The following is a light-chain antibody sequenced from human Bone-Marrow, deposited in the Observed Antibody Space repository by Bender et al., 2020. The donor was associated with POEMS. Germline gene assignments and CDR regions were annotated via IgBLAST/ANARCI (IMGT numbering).Light chain of an antibody. CDR3: CSYAGVGV. J-gene: IGLJ1*01. Sequence: QSALTQPASVSGSPGQSITISCTGTSSDVGGYNYVSWYQQHPGKAPKLMIYEGTERPSGISHRFSGSKSDNRASLTISGLQAEDEADYYCCSYAGVGVFGTGTRVTVL. V-gene: IGLV2-23*01. CDR1: SSDVGGYNY. CDR2: EGT.